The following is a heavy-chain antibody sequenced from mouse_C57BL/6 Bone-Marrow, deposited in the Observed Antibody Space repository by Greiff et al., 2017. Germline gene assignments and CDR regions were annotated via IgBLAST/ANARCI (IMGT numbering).Heavy chain of an antibody. CDR1: GYTFTSYW. CDR2: IDPSDSYT. J-gene: IGHJ2*01. CDR3: ASTGDGYFY. Sequence: QVQLQQPGAELVRPGTSVKLSCKASGYTFTSYWMHWVKQRPGQGLEWIGVIDPSDSYTNYNQKFKGKAKLTVDTSSSTAYMQLSSLTSEDSAVYYCASTGDGYFYWGQGTTLTVSS. D-gene: IGHD2-3*01. V-gene: IGHV1-59*01.